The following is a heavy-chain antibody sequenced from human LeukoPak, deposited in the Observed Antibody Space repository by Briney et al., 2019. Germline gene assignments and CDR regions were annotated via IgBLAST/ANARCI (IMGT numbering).Heavy chain of an antibody. CDR3: ARDSYQDYYGRFDP. D-gene: IGHD3-10*01. J-gene: IGHJ5*02. CDR1: GFSFRNYW. CDR2: IKQDESEK. Sequence: GGSLRLSCTTSGFSFRNYWMGRVRQAPGKGLEWVANIKQDESEKYYVGSVNGRFTISRDNSENTLYLQMNGLTAEDTAMYYCARDSYQDYYGRFDPWGQGTLVIVSS. V-gene: IGHV3-7*01.